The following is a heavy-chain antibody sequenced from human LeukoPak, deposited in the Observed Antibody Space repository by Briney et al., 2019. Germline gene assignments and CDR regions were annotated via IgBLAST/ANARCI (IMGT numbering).Heavy chain of an antibody. V-gene: IGHV1-46*01. CDR1: GYTFTSYY. J-gene: IGHJ6*02. Sequence: ASVKVSCKASGYTFTSYYMHWVRRAPGQGLEWMGIINPSGGSTSYAQKFQGRVTMTRDTSTSTVYMELSSLRSEDTAVYYCASVGGGGYLYDYYGMDVWGQGTTVTVSS. CDR3: ASVGGGGYLYDYYGMDV. CDR2: INPSGGST. D-gene: IGHD2-21*01.